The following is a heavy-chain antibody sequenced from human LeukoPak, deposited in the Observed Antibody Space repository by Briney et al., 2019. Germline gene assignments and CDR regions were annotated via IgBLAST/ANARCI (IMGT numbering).Heavy chain of an antibody. CDR3: ARGGPYGGNLNY. Sequence: SETLSLTCAVYGGSFSGYYWSWIRQPPGKGLEWIGEINHSGSTNYNPSLKSRVTISVDRSKNQFSLKLSSVTAADTAVYYCARGGPYGGNLNYWGQGTLVTVSS. CDR1: GGSFSGYY. V-gene: IGHV4-34*01. CDR2: INHSGST. D-gene: IGHD4-23*01. J-gene: IGHJ4*02.